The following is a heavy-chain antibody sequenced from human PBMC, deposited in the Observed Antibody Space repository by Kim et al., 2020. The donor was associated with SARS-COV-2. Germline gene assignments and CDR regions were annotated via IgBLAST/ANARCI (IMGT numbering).Heavy chain of an antibody. V-gene: IGHV1-69*13. CDR1: GGTFSSYA. CDR3: ARDRGITIFGVFNGAFDI. Sequence: SVKVSCKASGGTFSSYAISWVRQAPGQGLEWMGGIIPIFGTANYAQKFQGRVTITADESTSTAYMELSSLRSEDTAVYYCARDRGITIFGVFNGAFDIWGQGTMVTVSS. D-gene: IGHD3-3*01. J-gene: IGHJ3*02. CDR2: IIPIFGTA.